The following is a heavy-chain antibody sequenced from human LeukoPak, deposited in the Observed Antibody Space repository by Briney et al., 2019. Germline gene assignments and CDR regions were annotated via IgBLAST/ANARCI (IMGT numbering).Heavy chain of an antibody. CDR3: AKDLNGDYLDY. D-gene: IGHD4-17*01. J-gene: IGHJ4*01. V-gene: IGHV3-33*06. CDR2: IWYDGISK. CDR1: GFTFNNYG. Sequence: PGGSLRLSCAASGFTFNNYGMHWVRQAPGKGLEWVAVIWYDGISKYYADSVRGRFNISRDNSKNTVYLHLHSLRAEDTAVYYCAKDLNGDYLDYWGLGTLVTVSS.